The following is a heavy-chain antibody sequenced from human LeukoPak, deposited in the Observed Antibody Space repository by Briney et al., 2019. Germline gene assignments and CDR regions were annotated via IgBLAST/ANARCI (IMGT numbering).Heavy chain of an antibody. Sequence: ASVKVSCKASGYTFTGYYMHWVRQAPGQGLEWMGWINPNSGGTNYAQKFQGRVTMTRDTSISTAYMELRSLRSDDTAVYYCARDSQWINYYYYGMDVWGQGTTVTVSS. J-gene: IGHJ6*02. D-gene: IGHD5-12*01. CDR1: GYTFTGYY. V-gene: IGHV1-2*02. CDR2: INPNSGGT. CDR3: ARDSQWINYYYYGMDV.